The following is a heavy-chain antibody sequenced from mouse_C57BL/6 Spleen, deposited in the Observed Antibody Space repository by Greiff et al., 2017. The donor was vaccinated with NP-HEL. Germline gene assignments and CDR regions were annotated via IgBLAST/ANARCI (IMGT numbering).Heavy chain of an antibody. CDR1: GYAFSSSW. CDR2: IYPGDGDT. V-gene: IGHV1-82*01. J-gene: IGHJ2*01. CDR3: ARETRARYFDD. Sequence: VQLQQSGPELVKPGASVKISCKASGYAFSSSWMNWVKQRPGKGLEWIGRIYPGDGDTNYNGKFKGKATLTADKSSSTAYMQLSSLTSEDSAVYFCARETRARYFDDRGKGTTLTVSS.